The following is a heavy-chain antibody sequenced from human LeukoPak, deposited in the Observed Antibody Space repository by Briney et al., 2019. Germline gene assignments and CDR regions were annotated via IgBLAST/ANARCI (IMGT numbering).Heavy chain of an antibody. CDR2: INPNSGGT. Sequence: ASVKVSCKASGYTFTGYYMHWVRQAPGQGLEWMGWINPNSGGTNYAQKFQGRVTMTRDTSISTACMELSRLRSDDTAVYYCARSIVVVVAAMNYWGQGTLVTVSS. J-gene: IGHJ4*02. CDR3: ARSIVVVVAAMNY. CDR1: GYTFTGYY. D-gene: IGHD2-15*01. V-gene: IGHV1-2*02.